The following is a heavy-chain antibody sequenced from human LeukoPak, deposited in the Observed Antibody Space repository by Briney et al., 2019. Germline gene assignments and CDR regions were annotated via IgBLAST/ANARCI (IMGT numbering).Heavy chain of an antibody. CDR1: GGSISSGSYY. Sequence: SETLSLTCTVSGGSISSGSYYWSWIRQPAGKGLEWIGYVYYSGSTNYNPSLKSRVTISVDTSKNQFSLKLSSVTAADTAVYYCARSSTVTSYYYYYYMDVWGKGTTVTVSS. CDR2: VYYSGST. CDR3: ARSSTVTSYYYYYYMDV. D-gene: IGHD4-11*01. V-gene: IGHV4-61*10. J-gene: IGHJ6*03.